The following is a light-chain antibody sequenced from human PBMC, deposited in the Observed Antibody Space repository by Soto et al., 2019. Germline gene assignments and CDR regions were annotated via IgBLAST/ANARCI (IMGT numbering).Light chain of an antibody. CDR1: QSISSW. CDR3: QQSYSTPFT. J-gene: IGKJ5*01. V-gene: IGKV1-39*01. CDR2: AAS. Sequence: IRMTQSPSSFSASTGDRVTITCRASQSISSWLAWYQQKPGKAPKLLIYAASSLQSGVPSRFSGSGSGTDFTLTISSLQPEDFATYYCQQSYSTPFTFGQGTRLEIK.